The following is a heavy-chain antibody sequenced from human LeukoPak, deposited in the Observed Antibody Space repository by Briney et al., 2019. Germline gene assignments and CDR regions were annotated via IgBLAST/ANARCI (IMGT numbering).Heavy chain of an antibody. V-gene: IGHV4-59*01. CDR1: RGSISTYY. D-gene: IGHD3-10*01. Sequence: PSETLSLTCSVSRGSISTYYLSWVRQPPGKGLEWIGFVFYSGTTNSNPSVKSRVSMSVDMSKNHLSLELTSVTAADSAVYYCARSRRSSPYYFDKWGQGTLVTVSS. CDR3: ARSRRSSPYYFDK. CDR2: VFYSGTT. J-gene: IGHJ4*02.